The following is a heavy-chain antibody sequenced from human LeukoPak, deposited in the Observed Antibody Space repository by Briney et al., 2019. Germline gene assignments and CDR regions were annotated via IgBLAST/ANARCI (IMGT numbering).Heavy chain of an antibody. Sequence: ASVKVSCKASGYTFTSYYMHWVRQAPGQGLEWMGIINPSGGSTIYAQKFQGRVTMTEDTSTVTAYMELSSLRSEDTAVYYCATSPGYDSSGYFPDPFDYWGQGTLVTVSS. V-gene: IGHV1-46*01. J-gene: IGHJ4*02. CDR1: GYTFTSYY. CDR2: INPSGGST. D-gene: IGHD3-22*01. CDR3: ATSPGYDSSGYFPDPFDY.